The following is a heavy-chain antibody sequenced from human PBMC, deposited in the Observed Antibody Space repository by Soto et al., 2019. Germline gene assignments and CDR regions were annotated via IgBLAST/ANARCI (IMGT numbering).Heavy chain of an antibody. J-gene: IGHJ3*01. CDR2: TYYRSKWDS. V-gene: IGHV6-1*01. Sequence: SQTLSLTCAISGDSVSSNSALWNWIRQSPSRGLEWLGRTYYRSKWDSDYAVSLRSRIIIKPDTSKNQFSLQLNSVTPEDTAVYFCARGRMGLFIFEVWGQGTLVTVS. CDR3: ARGRMGLFIFEV. CDR1: GDSVSSNSAL. D-gene: IGHD2-15*01.